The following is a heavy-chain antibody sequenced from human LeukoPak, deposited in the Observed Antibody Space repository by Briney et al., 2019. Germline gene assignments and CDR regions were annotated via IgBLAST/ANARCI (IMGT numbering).Heavy chain of an antibody. Sequence: PSETLSLTCTVSSGSISSYYWNWIRQPAGKGLEWIGRIYPSGSTNYNPSLNSRVTMSVDTSKNQFSLKLTSVTAADTAVYYCAREDVISGTYGLDYWGREPWSPSPQ. V-gene: IGHV4-4*07. J-gene: IGHJ4*02. CDR2: IYPSGST. D-gene: IGHD1-26*01. CDR3: AREDVISGTYGLDY. CDR1: SGSISSYY.